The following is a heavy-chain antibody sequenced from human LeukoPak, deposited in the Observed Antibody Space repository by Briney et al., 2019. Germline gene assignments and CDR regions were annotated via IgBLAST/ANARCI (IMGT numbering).Heavy chain of an antibody. CDR1: GFTLSSYG. V-gene: IGHV3-48*02. J-gene: IGHJ4*02. D-gene: IGHD4-17*01. CDR3: ARDRDYAFDY. Sequence: GGSLRLSCAASGFTLSSYGMNWVREAPGKGRECVSYINSDIYSNTIYYADTVKGRFTISRDNGKNSLYLQMNSLRDEDTAVYYCARDRDYAFDYWGQGTLVTVSS. CDR2: INSDIYSNTI.